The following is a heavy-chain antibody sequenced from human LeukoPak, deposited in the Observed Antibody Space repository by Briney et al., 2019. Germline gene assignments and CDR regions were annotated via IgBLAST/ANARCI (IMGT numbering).Heavy chain of an antibody. D-gene: IGHD2-15*01. CDR1: GFTFSFYG. CDR2: MYSDLINK. J-gene: IGHJ5*02. CDR3: AKDTPAPYCSGGSCYEYANNWFDP. V-gene: IGHV3-33*06. Sequence: GRSLRLSCAASGFTFSFYGIHWVRQAPGKGLEWVAVMYSDLINKYYADSVKGRFTVSRDNSKNTVYLQMNSLRAEDTAVYYCAKDTPAPYCSGGSCYEYANNWFDPWGQGTLVTVSS.